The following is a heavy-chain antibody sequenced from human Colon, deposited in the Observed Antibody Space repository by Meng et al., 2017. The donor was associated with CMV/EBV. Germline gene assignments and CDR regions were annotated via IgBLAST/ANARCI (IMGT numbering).Heavy chain of an antibody. Sequence: LSCDAAGLTFSNYIMHWFRQATGKGLEWVAAMSPGGRNIYYPDSVKGRFTISRDNSKNIVYLQMNSLRAGDTAVYYCAREPSFGDYDYWGQGTLVTVSS. V-gene: IGHV3-30-3*01. CDR2: MSPGGRNI. D-gene: IGHD4-17*01. J-gene: IGHJ4*02. CDR3: AREPSFGDYDY. CDR1: GLTFSNYI.